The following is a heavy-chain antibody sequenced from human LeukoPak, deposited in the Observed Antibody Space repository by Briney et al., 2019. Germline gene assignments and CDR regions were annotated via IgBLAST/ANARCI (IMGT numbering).Heavy chain of an antibody. J-gene: IGHJ4*02. Sequence: GKSLRLSCAASGFTFSSYAMHWVRQAPGKGLEWVSAISGSGGSTYYADSVKGRFTISRDNSKNTLYLQMNSLRAEDTAVYYCAKGIQVGATAIDYWGQGTLVTVSS. V-gene: IGHV3-23*01. D-gene: IGHD1-26*01. CDR2: ISGSGGST. CDR1: GFTFSSYA. CDR3: AKGIQVGATAIDY.